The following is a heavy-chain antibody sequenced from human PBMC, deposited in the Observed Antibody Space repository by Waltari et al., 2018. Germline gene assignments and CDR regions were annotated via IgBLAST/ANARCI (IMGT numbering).Heavy chain of an antibody. CDR2: INHCGST. Sequence: QVQLQQGGAGLLKPSETLSLTCAVSGGSFSNYYWSWIRQSSGKGLEWIGEINHCGSTNVNPSLKSRVTILLDTSRNQFPLKVRSVTAADAAVYYCAGLRFNYYYYYHMDVWGNGTTVTVSS. D-gene: IGHD3-10*01. CDR3: AGLRFNYYYYYHMDV. V-gene: IGHV4-34*01. J-gene: IGHJ6*03. CDR1: GGSFSNYY.